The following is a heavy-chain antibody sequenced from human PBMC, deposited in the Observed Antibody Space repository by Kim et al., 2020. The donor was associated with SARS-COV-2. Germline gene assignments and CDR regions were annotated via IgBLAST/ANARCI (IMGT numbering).Heavy chain of an antibody. J-gene: IGHJ5*02. D-gene: IGHD3-10*01. V-gene: IGHV1-69*01. CDR3: ARGSGSGSYLYDP. Sequence: YAKKFQGRVTITADESTSTAYMGLSSVRSEDTAVYCCARGSGSGSYLYDPWGQGTLVTVSS.